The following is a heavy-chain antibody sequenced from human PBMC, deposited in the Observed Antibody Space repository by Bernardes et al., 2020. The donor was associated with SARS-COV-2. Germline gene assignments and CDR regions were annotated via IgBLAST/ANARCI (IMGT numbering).Heavy chain of an antibody. J-gene: IGHJ6*04. Sequence: ASVKVSCKACGYAFSSYGISWARQAPGQGLEWMGWISRFNGDTSYIQKIQDRVTMTTDTSTSTAYMDLRDLRSDDTAVYYCAREVMVRISDTYRNGMDLWGKGTTVTVSS. CDR3: AREVMVRISDTYRNGMDL. CDR2: ISRFNGDT. V-gene: IGHV1-18*01. D-gene: IGHD3-10*01. CDR1: GYAFSSYG.